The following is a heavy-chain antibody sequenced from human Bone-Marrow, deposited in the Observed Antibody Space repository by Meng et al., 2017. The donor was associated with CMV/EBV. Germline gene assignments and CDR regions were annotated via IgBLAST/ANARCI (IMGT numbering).Heavy chain of an antibody. D-gene: IGHD6-13*01. CDR1: GFTFSSYS. V-gene: IGHV3-21*04. CDR2: ISSSSSYI. Sequence: GESLKISCAASGFTFSSYSMNWVRQAPGKGLEWVSSISSSSSYIYYADSVKGRFTISRGNAKNSLYLQMNSLRSEDTAVYYCARDLLYGSIAAAGTYYYYGMDVWGQGTTVTVSS. CDR3: ARDLLYGSIAAAGTYYYYGMDV. J-gene: IGHJ6*02.